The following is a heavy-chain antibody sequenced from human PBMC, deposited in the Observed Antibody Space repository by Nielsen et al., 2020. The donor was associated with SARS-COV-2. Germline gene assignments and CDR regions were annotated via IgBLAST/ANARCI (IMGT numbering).Heavy chain of an antibody. J-gene: IGHJ4*02. V-gene: IGHV3-21*01. D-gene: IGHD3-10*01. CDR2: ISSSSSYI. CDR1: GFTFSSYS. Sequence: GESLKISCSASGFTFSSYSMNWVRQAPGKGLEWVSSISSSSSYIYYADSVKGRFTISRDNAKNSLYLQMNSLRAEDTAVYYCAKPLWFGELDDYWGQGTLVIVSS. CDR3: AKPLWFGELDDY.